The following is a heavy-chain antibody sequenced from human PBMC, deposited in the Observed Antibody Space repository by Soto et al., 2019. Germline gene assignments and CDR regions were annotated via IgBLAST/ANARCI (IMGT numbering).Heavy chain of an antibody. V-gene: IGHV1-3*01. CDR3: ARGSTRSTFALGY. D-gene: IGHD3-16*01. CDR1: GYTFSTYV. J-gene: IGHJ4*02. CDR2: INAGNGNT. Sequence: QVHLVQSGAEVKKPGASVKVSCKASGYTFSTYVIHWVRQAPGQRLEWMGWINAGNGNTKYSQKFQDRVTITSVTSASTAYMEVRSLTFEDTSMYYCARGSTRSTFALGYWGQGTLVTVSS.